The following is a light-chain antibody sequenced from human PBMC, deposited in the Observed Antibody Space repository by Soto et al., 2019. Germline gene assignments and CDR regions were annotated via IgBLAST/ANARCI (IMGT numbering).Light chain of an antibody. V-gene: IGLV1-47*01. Sequence: QSVLTQPPSASGTPGQRVTISCSGSTANIGSNCVNWYQELPEAGPKLLIYKDDKRPSGVPDRFSASKSASSASLAISGLRSDDEATYFCGTWDDSQTTWMFGGGTKLTVL. J-gene: IGLJ3*02. CDR3: GTWDDSQTTWM. CDR2: KDD. CDR1: TANIGSNC.